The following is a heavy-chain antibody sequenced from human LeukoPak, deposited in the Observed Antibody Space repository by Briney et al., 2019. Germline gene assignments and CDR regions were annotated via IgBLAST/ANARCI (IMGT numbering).Heavy chain of an antibody. CDR1: GFSFSTYA. CDR3: AKNWGEAYTFDC. J-gene: IGHJ4*02. V-gene: IGHV3-23*01. CDR2: ISGSGGNT. Sequence: PGGSLRLSCAASGFSFSTYAMSWVRQAPGKGLEWVSTISGSGGNTYYADSVKGRFTISRDNSKNTLYLQMNSLRAEDTALYYCAKNWGEAYTFDCWGQGTLVTVSS. D-gene: IGHD3-16*01.